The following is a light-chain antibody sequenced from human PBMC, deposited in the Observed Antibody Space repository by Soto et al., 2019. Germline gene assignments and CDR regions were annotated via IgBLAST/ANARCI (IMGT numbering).Light chain of an antibody. CDR1: PSVTDC. Sequence: DIQLTQSPSTLSASVGDRVTITCRASPSVTDCLAWYQQKPGKAPKLLIYDASSLQCGVPSRFSGSGSGTEFSLTISSLQPDDFATYYCQQYYRSCTFGQGTKVEIK. V-gene: IGKV1-5*01. J-gene: IGKJ2*02. CDR2: DAS. CDR3: QQYYRSCT.